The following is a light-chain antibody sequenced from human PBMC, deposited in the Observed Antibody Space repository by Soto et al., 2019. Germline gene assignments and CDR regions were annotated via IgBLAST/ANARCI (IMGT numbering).Light chain of an antibody. V-gene: IGLV2-23*01. CDR3: CSYAGYDTWV. J-gene: IGLJ3*02. CDR1: SSDVGSYNL. CDR2: EDT. Sequence: QSALTQPASVSGSPGQSITISCTGTSSDVGSYNLVSWYQQHPCKAPKLMIYEDTKRPSGVSNRFSGSKSDNSASLTISGLQTEDEADYYCCSYAGYDTWVFGGGTKLTVL.